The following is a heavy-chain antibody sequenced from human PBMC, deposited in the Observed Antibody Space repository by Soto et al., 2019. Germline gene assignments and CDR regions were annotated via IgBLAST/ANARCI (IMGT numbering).Heavy chain of an antibody. CDR1: GGSISSGGYY. D-gene: IGHD3-10*01. Sequence: SETLSLTCTVSGGSISSGGYYWSWIRQHPGKGLEWIGYIYYSGSTYYNPSLKSRVTISVDTSKNQFSLKLSSVTAADTAVYYCARSSITMVRGAVYYFDYWGQGTLVTVSS. J-gene: IGHJ4*02. V-gene: IGHV4-31*03. CDR2: IYYSGST. CDR3: ARSSITMVRGAVYYFDY.